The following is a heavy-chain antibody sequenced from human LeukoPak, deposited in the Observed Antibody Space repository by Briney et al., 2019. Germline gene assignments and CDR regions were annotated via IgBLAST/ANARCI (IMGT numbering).Heavy chain of an antibody. CDR2: IKSKTDGGTT. Sequence: GGSLILSCAASGASGFSVSRAWMNWVRQAPGKGLEWVGHIKSKTDGGTTDYAAPVKGRFIISRDDSKNTLYLQMNSLKTEDTAVYYCTTGYSSDWYYWGQGTLVTVSS. J-gene: IGHJ4*02. CDR1: GFSVSRAW. D-gene: IGHD6-19*01. V-gene: IGHV3-15*01. CDR3: TTGYSSDWYY.